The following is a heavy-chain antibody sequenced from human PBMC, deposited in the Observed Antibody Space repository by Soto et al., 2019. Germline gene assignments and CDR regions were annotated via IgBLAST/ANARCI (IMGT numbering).Heavy chain of an antibody. D-gene: IGHD3-3*01. J-gene: IGHJ6*01. Sequence: QVQLVQSGAEVKKPGSSVKVSCKASGGTFSNYALTWVRQAPGQGLEWMGGIIPIFGTPNYAQKFRGRVTITADNSTHTAYMELSSLRSEDTAVYYCARGVTIFGVVTTYYYYGMDAWGQGATVTVSS. V-gene: IGHV1-69*14. CDR1: GGTFSNYA. CDR3: ARGVTIFGVVTTYYYYGMDA. CDR2: IIPIFGTP.